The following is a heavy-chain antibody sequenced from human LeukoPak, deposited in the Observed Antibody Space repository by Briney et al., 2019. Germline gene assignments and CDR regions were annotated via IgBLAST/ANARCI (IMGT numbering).Heavy chain of an antibody. CDR2: IYHSGST. Sequence: SETLSLTCTVSGGSINSFYWNWIRQPPGKEPEWVGHIYHSGSTNYNPSLKSRLTISLDTPKNQFSLKLTSVTAADTAIYYCARVGGMTTVNNAAFDVWGQGTMVTVSS. CDR3: ARVGGMTTVNNAAFDV. J-gene: IGHJ3*01. CDR1: GGSINSFY. D-gene: IGHD4-11*01. V-gene: IGHV4-59*01.